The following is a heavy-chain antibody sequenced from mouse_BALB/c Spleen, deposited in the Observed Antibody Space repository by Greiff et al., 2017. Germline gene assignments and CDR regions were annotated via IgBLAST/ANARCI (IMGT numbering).Heavy chain of an antibody. D-gene: IGHD1-1*01. V-gene: IGHV5-6-5*01. CDR1: GFTFSSYA. J-gene: IGHJ4*01. Sequence: EVKVEESGGGLVKPGGSLKLSCAASGFTFSSYAMSWVRQTPEKRLEWVASISSGGSTYYPDSVKGRFTISRDNARNILYLQMSSLRSEDTAMYYCARGRAVVATDAMDYWGQGTSVTVSS. CDR3: ARGRAVVATDAMDY. CDR2: ISSGGST.